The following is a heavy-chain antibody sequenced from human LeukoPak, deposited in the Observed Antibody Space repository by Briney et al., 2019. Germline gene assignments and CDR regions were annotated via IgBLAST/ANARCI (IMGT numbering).Heavy chain of an antibody. CDR2: INADGSVK. V-gene: IGHV3-7*01. CDR1: GFTFSSNW. CDR3: AKSLGTGAPYDY. D-gene: IGHD1-1*01. J-gene: IGHJ4*02. Sequence: TGGSLRLSCAAYGFTFSSNWMSWVRQAPGKGLEWLATINADGSVKHYVDSVKGRFTISRDNGKNSLSLQMDTLRAEDTAVYYCAKSLGTGAPYDYWGQGTLVTASS.